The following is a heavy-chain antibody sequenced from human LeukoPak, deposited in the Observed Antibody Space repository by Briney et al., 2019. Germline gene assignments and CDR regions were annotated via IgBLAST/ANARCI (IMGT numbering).Heavy chain of an antibody. CDR3: AKGTAMVPQDFDY. J-gene: IGHJ4*02. V-gene: IGHV3-53*01. Sequence: GGSLRLSCAASGFTVSSNYMSWVRQAPGKGLEWVSVIYSGGSTYYADSVKGRFTISRDNSKNTLYLQMNSLRAEDTAVYYCAKGTAMVPQDFDYWGQGTLVTVSS. CDR2: IYSGGST. CDR1: GFTVSSNY. D-gene: IGHD5-18*01.